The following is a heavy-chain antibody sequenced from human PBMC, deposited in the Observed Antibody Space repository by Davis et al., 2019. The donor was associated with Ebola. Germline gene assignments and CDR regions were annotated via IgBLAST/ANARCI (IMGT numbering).Heavy chain of an antibody. Sequence: GESLKISCAASGFSVSSNYMNWVRQAPGKGLEWVGLSRNKENRYSTEYAASVKGRFTISRDDSKNLLYLEMNSLRTEDTAVYYCVTENWYRFESWGQGTLVTVSS. J-gene: IGHJ4*02. V-gene: IGHV3-72*01. D-gene: IGHD1/OR15-1a*01. CDR2: SRNKENRYST. CDR1: GFSVSSNY. CDR3: VTENWYRFES.